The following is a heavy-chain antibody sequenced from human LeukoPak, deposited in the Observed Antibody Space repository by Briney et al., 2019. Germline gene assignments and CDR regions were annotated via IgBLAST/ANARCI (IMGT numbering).Heavy chain of an antibody. J-gene: IGHJ4*02. V-gene: IGHV3-23*01. CDR2: ISGSGGST. CDR3: AKGHYYDSSGYYYAYYFDY. Sequence: GGSLRLSCAASGFTFSSYAMRWVRQAPGKGLEWVSAISGSGGSTYYADSVKGRFTISRDNSKNTLYLQMNSLRAEDTAVYYCAKGHYYDSSGYYYAYYFDYWGQGTLVTVSS. CDR1: GFTFSSYA. D-gene: IGHD3-22*01.